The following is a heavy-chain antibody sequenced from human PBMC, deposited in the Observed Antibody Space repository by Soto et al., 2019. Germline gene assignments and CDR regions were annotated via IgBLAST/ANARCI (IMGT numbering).Heavy chain of an antibody. J-gene: IGHJ4*02. CDR2: IWYDGSNK. D-gene: IGHD6-6*01. CDR3: ARSPPGVAGRYCFDF. CDR1: GFAFSSYG. V-gene: IGHV3-33*01. Sequence: QVQLVESGGGVVQPGRSLRLSCAASGFAFSSYGMHWVRQTPGKGLEWVALIWYDGSNKYYADSVKGRFTISRDNSKNTLYLQMHSLRAEDTAVYFCARSPPGVAGRYCFDFWGQGTLVPVSS.